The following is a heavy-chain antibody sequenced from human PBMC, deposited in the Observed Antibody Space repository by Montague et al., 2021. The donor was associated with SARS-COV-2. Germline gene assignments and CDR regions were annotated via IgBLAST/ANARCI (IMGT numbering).Heavy chain of an antibody. CDR1: RGSFSDFY. D-gene: IGHD3-3*01. Sequence: SETLSLTCAVYRGSFSDFYRTRIRQSPGKRLESTGAINPTGSATYNPSLKGRVTLSRDTPKNQFSLKLQSVTPADTGVYYCARGQVTISGVLIFIPAAGHLDGWGQGTSVTVSS. V-gene: IGHV4-34*01. CDR3: ARGQVTISGVLIFIPAAGHLDG. CDR2: INPTGSA. J-gene: IGHJ3*01.